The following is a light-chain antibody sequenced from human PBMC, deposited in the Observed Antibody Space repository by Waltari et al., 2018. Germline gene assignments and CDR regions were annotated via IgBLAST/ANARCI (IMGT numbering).Light chain of an antibody. CDR3: QQYNDLLPFT. J-gene: IGKJ3*01. CDR2: SAY. V-gene: IGKV3D-15*01. Sequence: EIVMTQSPATLSLSPGETATLSCRASQSVGSYLAWYQQKPGQAPKLLVHSAYFRATGIPDRFSGSGSRTDFTLTISSLEPEDVGVYHCQQYNDLLPFTFGPGTKLDIK. CDR1: QSVGSY.